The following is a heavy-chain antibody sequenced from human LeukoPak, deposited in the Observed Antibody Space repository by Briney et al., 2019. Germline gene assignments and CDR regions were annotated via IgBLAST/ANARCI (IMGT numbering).Heavy chain of an antibody. CDR1: GYTFTSYA. Sequence: GASVKVSCKASGYTFTSYAMHWVRQAPGQSLEWMGWINASNGNTKYSQKFQGRVTITRDTSASTAYMELSSLRSEDTAVYYCARVQAVAAHGGFDYWGQGTLVTVSS. V-gene: IGHV1-3*01. CDR3: ARVQAVAAHGGFDY. D-gene: IGHD6-19*01. J-gene: IGHJ4*02. CDR2: INASNGNT.